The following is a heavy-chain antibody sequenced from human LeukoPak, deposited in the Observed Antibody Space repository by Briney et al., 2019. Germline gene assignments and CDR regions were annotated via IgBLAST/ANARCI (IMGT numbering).Heavy chain of an antibody. CDR3: ARDMTDWWFDP. V-gene: IGHV4-31*03. J-gene: IGHJ5*02. Sequence: SETLSLTCTVSGGSISSGGYYWSWIRQHPGKGLGWIGYIYYSGSTHYNPSLKSRVTISVDTSKNQFSLKLSSVTAADTAVCYCARDMTDWWFDPWGQGTLVTVSS. CDR2: IYYSGST. D-gene: IGHD3-9*01. CDR1: GGSISSGGYY.